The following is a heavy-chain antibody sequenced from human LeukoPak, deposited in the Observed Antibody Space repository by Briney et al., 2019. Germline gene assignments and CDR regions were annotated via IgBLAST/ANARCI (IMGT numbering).Heavy chain of an antibody. Sequence: GGSLGLSCAASAFTFNTYAMSWVRQAPGKGLEWVSAISGCGDTTYYADSVKGRFTISRDNSKNTLFLQMNSLRADDTAVYYCAKGGGSSWFDYWGQGTLVTVSS. CDR1: AFTFNTYA. CDR2: ISGCGDTT. J-gene: IGHJ4*02. D-gene: IGHD6-13*01. CDR3: AKGGGSSWFDY. V-gene: IGHV3-23*01.